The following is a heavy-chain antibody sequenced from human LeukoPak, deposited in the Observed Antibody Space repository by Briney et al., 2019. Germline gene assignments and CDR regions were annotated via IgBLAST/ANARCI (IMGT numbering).Heavy chain of an antibody. CDR1: GFTFSDYY. J-gene: IGHJ6*03. D-gene: IGHD3-3*01. Sequence: KAGGSLRLSCAASGFTFSDYYMSWIRQAPGKGLEWVSYISSSGSTIYYADSVKGRFTISRDNAKNSLYLQMNSLRVEDTAVYYCARTDFWSRTHYYYYMDVWGKGTTVTVSS. V-gene: IGHV3-11*04. CDR2: ISSSGSTI. CDR3: ARTDFWSRTHYYYYMDV.